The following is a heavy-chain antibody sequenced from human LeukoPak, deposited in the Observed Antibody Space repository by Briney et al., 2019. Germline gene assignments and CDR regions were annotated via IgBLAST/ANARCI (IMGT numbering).Heavy chain of an antibody. CDR3: ARQNITIFGVVKGAFDI. Sequence: ASAKVSCKASGYTFTSYGISWVRRAPGQGLEWMGWISAYNGNTNYAQKLQGRVTMTTDTSTSTAYMELRSLRSDDTAVYYCARQNITIFGVVKGAFDIWGQGTMVTVSS. J-gene: IGHJ3*02. CDR2: ISAYNGNT. V-gene: IGHV1-18*01. CDR1: GYTFTSYG. D-gene: IGHD3-3*01.